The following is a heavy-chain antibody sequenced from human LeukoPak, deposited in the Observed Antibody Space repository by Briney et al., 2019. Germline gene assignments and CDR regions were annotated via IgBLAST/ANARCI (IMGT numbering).Heavy chain of an antibody. CDR2: IYYSGST. CDR1: TGAISGYY. V-gene: IGHV4-59*08. Sequence: TSETLSLTCTVSTGAISGYYWSWIRQPPGKGLEWIGYIYYSGSTNYNPSLKSRVTISVDTSKNQFSLKLTSVTAADTAVYYCARHSICFDPWGQGTLVTVSS. J-gene: IGHJ5*02. CDR3: ARHSICFDP.